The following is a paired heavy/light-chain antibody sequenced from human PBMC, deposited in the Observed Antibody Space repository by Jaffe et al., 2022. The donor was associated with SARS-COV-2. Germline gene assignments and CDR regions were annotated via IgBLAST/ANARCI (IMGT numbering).Heavy chain of an antibody. J-gene: IGHJ4*02. Sequence: EVQLLESGGGLVQPGGSLRLSCAASGFTFSDYAMSWVRQAPGKGLEWVSAISGSGGATYFADSVKGRFTISRDNSKSTLYLQMNSLRAEDTAVYFCARDSRGTCNSPNDYWGQGTLVTVSS. CDR3: ARDSRGTCNSPNDY. CDR1: GFTFSDYA. CDR2: ISGSGGAT. V-gene: IGHV3-23*01. D-gene: IGHD1-1*01.
Light chain of an antibody. Sequence: DIVMTQSPDSLAVSLGERATINCKSSQTVLYSSNNKNYLAWYQQKPGQPPKVLIYWASTRESGVPDRFSGSGSGTDFTLTISSLQAEDVAVYYCQQYHTSPFTFGPGTKVDIK. J-gene: IGKJ3*01. CDR3: QQYHTSPFT. V-gene: IGKV4-1*01. CDR1: QTVLYSSNNKNY. CDR2: WAS.